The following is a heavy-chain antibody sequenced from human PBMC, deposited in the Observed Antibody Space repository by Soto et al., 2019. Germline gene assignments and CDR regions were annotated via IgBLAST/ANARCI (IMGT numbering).Heavy chain of an antibody. CDR1: GGSISSGGYS. J-gene: IGHJ4*02. CDR2: IYHSGST. V-gene: IGHV4-30-2*01. D-gene: IGHD3-10*02. CDR3: ARAIGMFGDLLGGYYFDY. Sequence: QLQLQESGSGLVKPSQTLSLTCAVSGGSISSGGYSWSWIRQPPGKGLEWIGYIYHSGSTYYNPSLKSRVTISVDRSKNQFSLKLSSVTAADTAVYYCARAIGMFGDLLGGYYFDYWGQGTLVTVSS.